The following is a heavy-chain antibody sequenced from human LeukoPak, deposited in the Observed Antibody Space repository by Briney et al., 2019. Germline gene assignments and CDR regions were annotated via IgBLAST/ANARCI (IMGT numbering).Heavy chain of an antibody. CDR1: GGSISSDSYY. D-gene: IGHD6-19*01. Sequence: SETLSLTCTVSGGSISSDSYYWAWVRQPPGKGLEWIASIYYSGSTYYNPSLKSRVTISVDTSRNQFSLKLSSVTAADTAVYYCASLAVAGLSEGYWGQGTLVIVSS. V-gene: IGHV4-39*01. J-gene: IGHJ4*02. CDR2: IYYSGST. CDR3: ASLAVAGLSEGY.